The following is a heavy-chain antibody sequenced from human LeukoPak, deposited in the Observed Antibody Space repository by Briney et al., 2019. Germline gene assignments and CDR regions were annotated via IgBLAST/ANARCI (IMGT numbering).Heavy chain of an antibody. CDR1: GFTFSSYW. CDR3: ARAVAENWFDP. J-gene: IGHJ5*02. CDR2: IKQDGSDK. Sequence: PGGSLRLSCAASGFTFSSYWMSWVRQAPGKGLEWVANIKQDGSDKYYVDSVKGRFTISRENAKNSVYLQMNSLRAEDTALYYCARAVAENWFDPWGQGTLVTVSS. V-gene: IGHV3-7*01. D-gene: IGHD6-19*01.